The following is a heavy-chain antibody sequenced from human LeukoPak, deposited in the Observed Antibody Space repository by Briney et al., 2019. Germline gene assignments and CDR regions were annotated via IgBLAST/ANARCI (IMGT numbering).Heavy chain of an antibody. V-gene: IGHV3-21*01. CDR1: GFTFSSYS. D-gene: IGHD5-18*01. CDR3: ARDFGWGYRYGYGNYGMDV. Sequence: GRSLRLSCAASGFTFSSYSMNWVRQAPGKGLEWVSSISSSSSYIYYADSVKGRFTISRDNAKNALYLQMNSLRAEDTAVYYCARDFGWGYRYGYGNYGMDVWGQGTTVTVSS. CDR2: ISSSSSYI. J-gene: IGHJ6*02.